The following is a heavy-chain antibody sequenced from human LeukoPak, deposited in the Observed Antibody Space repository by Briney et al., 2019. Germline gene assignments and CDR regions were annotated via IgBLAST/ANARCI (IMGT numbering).Heavy chain of an antibody. V-gene: IGHV1-8*01. J-gene: IGHJ4*02. D-gene: IGHD3-10*01. CDR3: ARGRDMVRGVTLGY. Sequence: GASVKVSCKASGYTFTSYDINWVRQATGQGLEWMGWMNPNSGNTGYAQKFQGRVTMTRNTSISTAYMELSSLRSEDTAVYYCARGRDMVRGVTLGYWGQGTLVTVSS. CDR2: MNPNSGNT. CDR1: GYTFTSYD.